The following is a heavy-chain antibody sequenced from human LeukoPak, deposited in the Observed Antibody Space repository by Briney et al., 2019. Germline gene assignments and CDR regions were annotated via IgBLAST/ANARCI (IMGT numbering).Heavy chain of an antibody. Sequence: PGGSLRLSCAASGFTFRSYGMSWVRQAPGKGLEWVAHIRYDESDKYYADSVKGRFTISRDTSKNTLYLQMNSLRLEDTAVYYCAKDGGNWAFDYWGQGSLVTVSS. D-gene: IGHD4-23*01. CDR3: AKDGGNWAFDY. CDR2: IRYDESDK. CDR1: GFTFRSYG. V-gene: IGHV3-30*02. J-gene: IGHJ4*02.